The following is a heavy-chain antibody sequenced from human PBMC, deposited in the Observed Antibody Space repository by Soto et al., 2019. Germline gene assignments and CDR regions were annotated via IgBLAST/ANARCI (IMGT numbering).Heavy chain of an antibody. V-gene: IGHV4-39*01. D-gene: IGHD6-19*01. Sequence: SETLSLTCSVSGGSINNRNYYWGWIRQPPGKGPEWIGSIYYTGGTYYNPSLRVTMSVDTSKNQFSLRLSSVTAADTAVYYCARHVRKEQWLVTVEYFQNWGQGTLVTVSS. J-gene: IGHJ1*01. CDR3: ARHVRKEQWLVTVEYFQN. CDR2: IYYTGGT. CDR1: GGSINNRNYY.